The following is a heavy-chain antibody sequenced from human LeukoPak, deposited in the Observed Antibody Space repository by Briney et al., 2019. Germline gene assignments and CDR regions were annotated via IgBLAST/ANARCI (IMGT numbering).Heavy chain of an antibody. D-gene: IGHD4-11*01. CDR3: ANSDYLGY. CDR1: GFTFSTYN. J-gene: IGHJ4*02. CDR2: ISSSSTYI. Sequence: GGSLRLSCAASGFTFSTYNMNWVRQAPGKGLEWVSSISSSSTYIYYADSVKGRFTISRDNAKNSLYLQMNSLRAEDTAVYYCANSDYLGYWGLGTLATVSS. V-gene: IGHV3-21*01.